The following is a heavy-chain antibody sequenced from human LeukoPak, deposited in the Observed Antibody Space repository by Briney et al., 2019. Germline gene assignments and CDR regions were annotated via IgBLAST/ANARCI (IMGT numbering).Heavy chain of an antibody. V-gene: IGHV4-59*01. CDR2: IYYSGST. D-gene: IGHD5-18*01. CDR3: ARVTGYSYGYVDY. Sequence: SETPSLTYTVSGGSISSYYWSWIRQPPGKGLEWIGYIYYSGSTNYNPSLKSRVTISVDTSKNQFSLKLSSVTAADTAVYYCARVTGYSYGYVDYWGQGTLVTVSS. J-gene: IGHJ4*02. CDR1: GGSISSYY.